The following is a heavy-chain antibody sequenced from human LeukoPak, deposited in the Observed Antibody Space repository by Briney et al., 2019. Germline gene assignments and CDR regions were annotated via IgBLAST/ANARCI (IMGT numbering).Heavy chain of an antibody. Sequence: GGSLRLSCEASGLTFNHYVMTWVRQAPGKGLEWVSVVSGSGTYTYYADSLKGRFTISRDNSKNTLYLEMKSLRADDTAVYYCAKQVGSSWLFDSWGQGTLVTVSS. CDR1: GLTFNHYV. CDR2: VSGSGTYT. D-gene: IGHD6-13*01. J-gene: IGHJ5*01. CDR3: AKQVGSSWLFDS. V-gene: IGHV3-23*01.